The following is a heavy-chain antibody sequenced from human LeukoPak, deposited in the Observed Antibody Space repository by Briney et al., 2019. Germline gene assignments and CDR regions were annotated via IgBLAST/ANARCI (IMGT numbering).Heavy chain of an antibody. Sequence: SGTLSLTCAVSGGSISSSNWWSWVRQPPGKGLEWIGEIYHSGSTNYNPSLKSRVTISVDKSKNQFSLKLSSVTAADTAVYYCAKRYSSGWFLSVGLFDYWGQGTLVTVSS. J-gene: IGHJ4*02. D-gene: IGHD6-19*01. V-gene: IGHV4-4*02. CDR3: AKRYSSGWFLSVGLFDY. CDR1: GGSISSSNW. CDR2: IYHSGST.